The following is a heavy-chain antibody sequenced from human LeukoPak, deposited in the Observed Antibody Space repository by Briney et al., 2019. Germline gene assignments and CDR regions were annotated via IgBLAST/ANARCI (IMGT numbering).Heavy chain of an antibody. V-gene: IGHV3-49*04. J-gene: IGHJ3*02. D-gene: IGHD1-7*01. CDR2: IRSKAYGGTT. CDR1: GFTFGDYA. CDR3: TRGNWNYGNAFDI. Sequence: GGSLRLSCTASGFTFGDYAMSWVRQAPGKGLEWVGFIRSKAYGGTTVYAASVKGKFIISRDVSKSIAYLQMNSLKTDDTAVYYCTRGNWNYGNAFDIWGQGTMVTVSS.